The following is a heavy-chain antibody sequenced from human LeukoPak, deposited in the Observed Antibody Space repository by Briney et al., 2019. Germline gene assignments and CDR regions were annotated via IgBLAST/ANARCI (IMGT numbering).Heavy chain of an antibody. Sequence: SETLSLTCTVSGGSISPYYWNWIRQPPGKALEWIGYLYYSGSTIYNPSLKSRVTISVDASKNQFSLKLDSVTAADTAVYYCARNGVAPGTNFYYMDVWGKGTTVTVSS. CDR1: GGSISPYY. CDR2: LYYSGST. D-gene: IGHD6-13*01. V-gene: IGHV4-59*01. J-gene: IGHJ6*03. CDR3: ARNGVAPGTNFYYMDV.